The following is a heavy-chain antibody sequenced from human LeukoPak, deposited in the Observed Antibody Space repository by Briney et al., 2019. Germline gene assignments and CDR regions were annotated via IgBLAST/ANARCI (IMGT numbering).Heavy chain of an antibody. Sequence: KTSETLSLTCTVSGGSISSSSYYWGWIRQPPGKGLEWIGSIYYSGSTYYNPSLKSRVTISVDTSKNQFSLKLSSVTAADTAVYYCASMAGAGWFDPWGQGTLVTVSS. V-gene: IGHV4-39*01. D-gene: IGHD6-19*01. CDR1: GGSISSSSYY. CDR2: IYYSGST. CDR3: ASMAGAGWFDP. J-gene: IGHJ5*02.